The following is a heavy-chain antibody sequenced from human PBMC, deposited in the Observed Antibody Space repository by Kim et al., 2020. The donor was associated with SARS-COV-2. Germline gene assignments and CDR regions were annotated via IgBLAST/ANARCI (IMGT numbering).Heavy chain of an antibody. J-gene: IGHJ5*02. D-gene: IGHD3-3*01. CDR1: GGSIRTYY. CDR2: VYHSGIT. Sequence: SETLSLTCTVSGGSIRTYYWSWIRQSPGRGLEWIGYVYHSGITNYSPSLKSRVTISVDTSKNQFSLRLTSVTAADTGVYYCARQAVEGYNWFDPWGQGTLVTVSS. CDR3: ARQAVEGYNWFDP. V-gene: IGHV4-59*08.